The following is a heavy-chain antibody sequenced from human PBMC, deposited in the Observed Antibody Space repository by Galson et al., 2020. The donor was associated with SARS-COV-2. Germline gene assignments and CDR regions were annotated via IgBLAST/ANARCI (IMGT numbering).Heavy chain of an antibody. J-gene: IGHJ4*02. CDR2: IWHDGSNK. Sequence: GESLKIYCAASGFPFSSYGMHWVRQAPGKKLEWVAVIWHDGSNKDYADSVKGRFTISRDNSKNTLYLQMNSLRAEDTAVYYCARDALGDGSVNNWGQGTLVTGSS. CDR1: GFPFSSYG. V-gene: IGHV3-33*01. D-gene: IGHD3-10*01. CDR3: ARDALGDGSVNN.